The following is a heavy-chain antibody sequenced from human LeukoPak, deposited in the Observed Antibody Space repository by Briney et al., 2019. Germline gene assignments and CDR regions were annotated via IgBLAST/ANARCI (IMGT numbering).Heavy chain of an antibody. CDR3: ARDPREGSGYDLDY. CDR2: ISPGGGST. J-gene: IGHJ4*02. CDR1: GNTFSSYF. D-gene: IGHD5-12*01. V-gene: IGHV1-46*01. Sequence: ASVKVSCKASGNTFSSYFIHWVRQAPGQGLEWMGIISPGGGSTTYAQELQGRVTMTRDTSTSTVYMELSSLRSEDTAVYYCARDPREGSGYDLDYWGQGTLVTVSS.